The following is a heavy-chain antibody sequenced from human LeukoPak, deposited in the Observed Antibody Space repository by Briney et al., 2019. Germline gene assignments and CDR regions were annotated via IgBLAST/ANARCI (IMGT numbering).Heavy chain of an antibody. Sequence: GGSLRLSCAASGFTVSSNYMSWVRQAPGKGLEWVSVIYSGGSTYYADSVKGRFTISRDNSKNTLYLQMNSLRAEDTAVYYCAKDYGSEIYFDYWGQGTLVTVSS. CDR3: AKDYGSEIYFDY. V-gene: IGHV3-53*05. D-gene: IGHD3-10*01. J-gene: IGHJ4*02. CDR2: IYSGGST. CDR1: GFTVSSNY.